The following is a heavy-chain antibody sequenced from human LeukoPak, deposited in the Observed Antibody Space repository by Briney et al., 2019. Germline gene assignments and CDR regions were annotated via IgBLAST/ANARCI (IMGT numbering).Heavy chain of an antibody. CDR1: GGSFSGYY. J-gene: IGHJ6*02. Sequence: LETLSLTCAVYGGSFSGYYWSWIRQPPGKGLEWIGEINHSGSTNYNPSLKSRVTISVDTSKNQFSLKLSSVTAADTAVYYCARGLNWYSSGGSCYWRNYYYYYGMDVWGQGTTVTASS. D-gene: IGHD2-15*01. CDR3: ARGLNWYSSGGSCYWRNYYYYYGMDV. V-gene: IGHV4-34*01. CDR2: INHSGST.